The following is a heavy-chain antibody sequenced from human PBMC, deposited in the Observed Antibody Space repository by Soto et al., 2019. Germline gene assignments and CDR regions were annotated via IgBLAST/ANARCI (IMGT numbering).Heavy chain of an antibody. Sequence: EVQLVESGGGLVQPGGSLRLSCAASGFTFSSYSMNWVRQAPGKGLEWVSYISSSSSTIYYADSVKGRFTISRDNAKNSLYLQMNSLRDEDTAVYYCARRHRDYYDSSGSYDYWGQGTLVTVSS. CDR3: ARRHRDYYDSSGSYDY. CDR2: ISSSSSTI. CDR1: GFTFSSYS. J-gene: IGHJ4*02. D-gene: IGHD3-22*01. V-gene: IGHV3-48*02.